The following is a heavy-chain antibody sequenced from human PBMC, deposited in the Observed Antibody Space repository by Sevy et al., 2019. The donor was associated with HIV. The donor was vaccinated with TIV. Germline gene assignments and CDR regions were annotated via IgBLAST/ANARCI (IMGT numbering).Heavy chain of an antibody. D-gene: IGHD5-12*01. CDR2: ISYDGSNK. V-gene: IGHV3-30*18. CDR1: GFTFSSYG. CDR3: AKDSGDGYNPFDY. J-gene: IGHJ4*02. Sequence: GGSLRLSCAASGFTFSSYGMHWVRQAPGKGLEWVAVISYDGSNKYSADSVKGRFTISRDNSKNWLYLQMNSLRTEDTAVYYCAKDSGDGYNPFDYWGQGTLVTVSS.